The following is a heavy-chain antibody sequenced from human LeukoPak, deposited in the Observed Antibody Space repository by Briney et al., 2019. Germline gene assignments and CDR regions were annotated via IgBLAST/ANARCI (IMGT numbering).Heavy chain of an antibody. CDR3: ARGSVWFGESGFDY. CDR1: GGSISSYY. D-gene: IGHD3-10*01. J-gene: IGHJ4*02. V-gene: IGHV4-59*01. CDR2: IYYSGST. Sequence: PSETLSLTCTVSGGSISSYYWSWLRQPPGKGLEWLGYIYYSGSTNYNPSLKSRVTISVDTSKNQFSLKLSSVTAADTAVYYCARGSVWFGESGFDYWGQGTLVTVSS.